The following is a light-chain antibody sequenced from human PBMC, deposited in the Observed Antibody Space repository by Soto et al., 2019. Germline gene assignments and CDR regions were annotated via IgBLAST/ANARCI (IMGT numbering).Light chain of an antibody. CDR1: QSVSSN. J-gene: IGKJ4*01. V-gene: IGKV3-15*01. Sequence: EIVVTQLPATLSVSPGERATLSCRASQSVSSNLAWYQQKPGQAPRLLIYGASTRATGIPVRFSGSGSVTEFTLTISSLQSEDFAVYYCQQYNNWPSTFGGGTKVGIK. CDR3: QQYNNWPST. CDR2: GAS.